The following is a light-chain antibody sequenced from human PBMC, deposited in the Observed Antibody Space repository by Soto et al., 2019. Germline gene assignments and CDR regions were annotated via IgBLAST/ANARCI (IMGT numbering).Light chain of an antibody. V-gene: IGKV3-15*01. Sequence: EIVLTQSPGTLSLSPGERATLSCRASQSVSSSYLAWYQQKPGQAPRLLIYGASTRATGVPDRFSGGGSGTLFTLTISSLQSEDFAIYYCQQYKDWPPYTFGQGTKVDIK. J-gene: IGKJ2*01. CDR2: GAS. CDR3: QQYKDWPPYT. CDR1: QSVSSSY.